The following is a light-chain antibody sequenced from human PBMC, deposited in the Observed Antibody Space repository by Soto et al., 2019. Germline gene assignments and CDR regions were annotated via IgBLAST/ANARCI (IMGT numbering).Light chain of an antibody. Sequence: EIVLTQSPGTLSLSPGERATLSCRASQSVSSSYLAWYQPKPGQAPRLLIYGASSRATGIPDRFSGSGSGTDSTLTISRLEPEDFAVYYCQQYGSSPQTFGQGTKGDIK. CDR1: QSVSSSY. J-gene: IGKJ1*01. CDR2: GAS. CDR3: QQYGSSPQT. V-gene: IGKV3-20*01.